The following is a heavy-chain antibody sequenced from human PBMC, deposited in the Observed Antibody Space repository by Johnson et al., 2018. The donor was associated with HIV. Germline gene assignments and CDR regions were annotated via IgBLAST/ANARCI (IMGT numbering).Heavy chain of an antibody. CDR2: ISYDGSNE. CDR1: GFTFDDYG. Sequence: QVQLVESGGGVVQPGRSLRLSCAASGFTFDDYGMSWVRQAPGKGLEWVAVISYDGSNEYYADSVKGRFTISRDNSKNTLFLQMNSLRAEDTAVYYCARGWDAFDIWGQGTMVTISS. CDR3: ARGWDAFDI. V-gene: IGHV3-30*03. D-gene: IGHD5-24*01. J-gene: IGHJ3*02.